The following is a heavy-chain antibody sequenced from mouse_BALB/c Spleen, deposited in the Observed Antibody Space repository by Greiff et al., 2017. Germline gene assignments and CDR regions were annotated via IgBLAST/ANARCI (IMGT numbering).Heavy chain of an antibody. CDR3: AFYYRYAMDY. D-gene: IGHD2-14*01. CDR1: GFNIKDTY. CDR2: IDPANGNT. Sequence: EVQLHQSGAELVKPGASVKLSCTASGFNIKDTYMHWVKQRPEQGLEWIGRIDPANGNTKYDPKFQGKATITADTSSNTAYLQLSSLTSEDTAVYYCAFYYRYAMDYWGQGTSVTVSS. V-gene: IGHV14-3*02. J-gene: IGHJ4*01.